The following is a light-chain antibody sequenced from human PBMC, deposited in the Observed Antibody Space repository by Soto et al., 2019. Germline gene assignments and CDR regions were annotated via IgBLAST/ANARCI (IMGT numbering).Light chain of an antibody. Sequence: EIVLTQSPGTLSLSPGETATLSCRASQSVAISYLAWYQQKPGQAPRLLIYGASSRATGIPDRFSGSGSGTDFTLTIARLEPEDFAVYYCQLYDFSPPFSYTFGQGTKLDIK. V-gene: IGKV3-20*01. J-gene: IGKJ2*01. CDR1: QSVAISY. CDR3: QLYDFSPPFSYT. CDR2: GAS.